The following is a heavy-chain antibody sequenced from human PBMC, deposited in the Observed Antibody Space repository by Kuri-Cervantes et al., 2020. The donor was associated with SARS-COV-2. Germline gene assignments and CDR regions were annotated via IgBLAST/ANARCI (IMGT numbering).Heavy chain of an antibody. CDR3: ARGGWFGENWFDP. J-gene: IGHJ5*02. Sequence: ASVKVSCKASGYTFTGYYMHWVRQAPGQGLEWMGWINPNSGGTNYAQKLQGRVTMTTDTSTSTAYMELRSLRSDDTAVYYCARGGWFGENWFDPWGQGTLVTVSS. CDR1: GYTFTGYY. D-gene: IGHD3-10*01. CDR2: INPNSGGT. V-gene: IGHV1-2*02.